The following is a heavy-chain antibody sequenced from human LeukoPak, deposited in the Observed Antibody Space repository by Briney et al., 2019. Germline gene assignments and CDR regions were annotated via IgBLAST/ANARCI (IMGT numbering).Heavy chain of an antibody. J-gene: IGHJ4*02. CDR3: ARGAGNRTYYYDSSGGY. D-gene: IGHD3-22*01. V-gene: IGHV4-61*01. Sequence: PSETLSLTCTVSGGSVSNGNFYWSWLRQPPGKALEWIGYIYYTGSAYYSPSLEGRVRISVDTSKNQFSVKLNSVTAADTAVYYCARGAGNRTYYYDSSGGYWGQGTLVTVSS. CDR2: IYYTGSA. CDR1: GGSVSNGNFY.